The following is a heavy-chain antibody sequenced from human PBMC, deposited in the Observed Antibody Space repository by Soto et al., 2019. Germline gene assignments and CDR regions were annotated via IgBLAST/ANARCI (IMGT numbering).Heavy chain of an antibody. V-gene: IGHV3-21*02. CDR2: ITGSGIYT. CDR3: VKEGISNYSEYFDY. CDR1: GFIFATHT. D-gene: IGHD4-4*01. Sequence: VQLVESGGGLVKPGGPLRLSCAASGFIFATHTINWVRQAPGKGLEWVSSITGSGIYTRYADSVKGRFTISRDNAKASLYLQMNSLGAEDTAVYYCVKEGISNYSEYFDYWGQGTLVTVSS. J-gene: IGHJ4*02.